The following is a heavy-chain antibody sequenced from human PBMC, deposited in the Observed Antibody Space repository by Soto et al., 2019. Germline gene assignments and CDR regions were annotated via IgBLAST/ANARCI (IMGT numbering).Heavy chain of an antibody. CDR3: ARQSLRDSGSYVAYAFDI. D-gene: IGHD1-26*01. CDR1: GYSFTNYW. CDR2: IYPGDSDT. V-gene: IGHV5-51*01. Sequence: PGESLKISCKGYGYSFTNYWIAWVRQMPGKGLEWMGIIYPGDSDTRYSPSFQGQVTISADKSISTAYLQWSSLKASDTAMYYCARQSLRDSGSYVAYAFDIWGQGTMVTVSS. J-gene: IGHJ3*02.